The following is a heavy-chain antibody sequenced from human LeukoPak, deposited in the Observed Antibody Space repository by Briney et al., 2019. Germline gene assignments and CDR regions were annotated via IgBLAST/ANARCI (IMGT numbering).Heavy chain of an antibody. Sequence: GVPLKISSKGSGYSFTSYWIGWVRPMPGKRLERMGIIYPGDSDTRYSPSFQGQVTISADKSISTAYLQWSSLKASDTAMYYCARTPSSGWTKIDYWGQGTLVTVSS. V-gene: IGHV5-51*01. J-gene: IGHJ4*02. CDR2: IYPGDSDT. D-gene: IGHD6-19*01. CDR1: GYSFTSYW. CDR3: ARTPSSGWTKIDY.